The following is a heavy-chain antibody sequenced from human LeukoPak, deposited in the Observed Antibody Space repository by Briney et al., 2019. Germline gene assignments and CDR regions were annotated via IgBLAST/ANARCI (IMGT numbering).Heavy chain of an antibody. CDR3: ARNLWFGESSDAFDM. V-gene: IGHV1-2*02. CDR1: GYSFTGHY. D-gene: IGHD3-10*01. CDR2: INPKSGGT. Sequence: ASVKVSCKASGYSFTGHYMHWVRQAPGQGLEWMGWINPKSGGTNYAQKFQGRVTMTRDTSISTPYMDMSSLRSDDTAVYYCARNLWFGESSDAFDMWGQGTMVTVSS. J-gene: IGHJ3*02.